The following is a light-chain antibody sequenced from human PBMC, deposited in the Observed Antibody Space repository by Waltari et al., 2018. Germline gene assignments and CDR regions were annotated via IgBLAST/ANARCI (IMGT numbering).Light chain of an antibody. J-gene: IGLJ2*01. CDR1: NIGSKS. CDR2: YDS. CDR3: QVWDSSSDPREV. Sequence: SYVLTQPPSVSVAPGKTARLTCGGNNIGSKSVHGYQQKPGQAPVLVIYYDSDRPSGIPERFSGSNSGNTATLTISRVEAGDEADYYCQVWDSSSDPREVFGGGTKLTVL. V-gene: IGLV3-21*04.